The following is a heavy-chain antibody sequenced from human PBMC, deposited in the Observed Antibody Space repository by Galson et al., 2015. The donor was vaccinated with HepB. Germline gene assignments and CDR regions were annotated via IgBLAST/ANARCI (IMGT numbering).Heavy chain of an antibody. J-gene: IGHJ4*02. CDR2: IKQDGSDR. D-gene: IGHD6-6*01. V-gene: IGHV3-7*01. CDR3: VRLEKSIYGFSYYFDH. Sequence: SLRLSCAASGFTFSNNWMMWVRQAPGKGLEWVATIKQDGSDRNYVDSVEGRFTISRDNAKNSVYLEMNSLRAEDAAVYYCVRLEKSIYGFSYYFDHWGQGTRVTVSS. CDR1: GFTFSNNW.